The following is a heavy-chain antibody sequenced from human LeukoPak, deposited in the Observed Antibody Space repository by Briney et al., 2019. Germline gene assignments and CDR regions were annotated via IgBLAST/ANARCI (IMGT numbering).Heavy chain of an antibody. CDR1: GYTFTNYD. CDR3: ARVWGAIDY. D-gene: IGHD1-26*01. CDR2: MNPKSGNT. Sequence: GASVKVSCKTSGYTFTNYDINWVRQATGQGLEWMGWMNPKSGNTGSAQRFQGRVTKTRDTSISTAHMELSSLRSEDTAVYYCARVWGAIDYWGQGTLVTVSS. J-gene: IGHJ4*02. V-gene: IGHV1-8*01.